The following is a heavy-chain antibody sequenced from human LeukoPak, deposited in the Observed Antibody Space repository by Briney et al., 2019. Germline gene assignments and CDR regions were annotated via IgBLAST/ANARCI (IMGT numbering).Heavy chain of an antibody. CDR3: ARQAYGSETNFYPFDY. J-gene: IGHJ4*02. V-gene: IGHV4-59*08. CDR1: GGSISSSLF. CDR2: ISHSGTT. D-gene: IGHD2-15*01. Sequence: SETLSLTCSISGGSISSSLFWSWIRQSPGKGLEWIGLISHSGTTTYNPSLKTRVPISQDMSKNQFSLKLTSVIVADTAVYYCARQAYGSETNFYPFDYWGRGTLVSVSS.